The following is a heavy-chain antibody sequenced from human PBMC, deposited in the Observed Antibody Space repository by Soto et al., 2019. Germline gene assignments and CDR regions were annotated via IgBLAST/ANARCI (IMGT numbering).Heavy chain of an antibody. CDR2: ISGSGGST. CDR1: GFTFSSYA. V-gene: IGHV3-23*01. CDR3: AKSALVLLWFGDQD. D-gene: IGHD3-10*01. J-gene: IGHJ4*02. Sequence: EVPLLESGGGLVQPGGSLRLSCAASGFTFSSYAMSWVRQAPGKGLEWVSGISGSGGSTYYADSVKGRFTISRDNSKNTLYLQMNSLRAEDTAVYYCAKSALVLLWFGDQDWGQGTLVTVSS.